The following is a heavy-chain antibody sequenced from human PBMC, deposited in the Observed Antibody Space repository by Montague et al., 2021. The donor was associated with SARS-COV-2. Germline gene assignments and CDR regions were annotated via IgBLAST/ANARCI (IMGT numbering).Heavy chain of an antibody. J-gene: IGHJ6*02. CDR3: ARETLRVITIFGLVIGYGMDV. CDR1: GGSISSSSYY. D-gene: IGHD3-3*01. CDR2: IYYSGST. V-gene: IGHV4-39*07. Sequence: SETLSLTCTVSGGSISSSSYYWGWIRQPPGKGLEWIGSIYYSGSTYYNPSLKSRVTISVDTSKNQFSLKLSSVTAADTAVYYCARETLRVITIFGLVIGYGMDVWGQGTTVTVSS.